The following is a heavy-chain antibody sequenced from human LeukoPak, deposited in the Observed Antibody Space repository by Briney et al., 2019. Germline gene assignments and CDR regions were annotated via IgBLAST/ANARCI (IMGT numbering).Heavy chain of an antibody. CDR1: GGSFSGYY. CDR2: INHSGST. D-gene: IGHD3-10*01. Sequence: PSETLSLTCAVYGGSFSGYYWSWIRQPPGKGLEWIGEINHSGSTNYNPSLKSRVTISVDTSKNQFSLKLSSVTAADTAVYYCASAARRSYYNGWGQGTLVTVSS. CDR3: ASAARRSYYNG. J-gene: IGHJ4*02. V-gene: IGHV4-34*01.